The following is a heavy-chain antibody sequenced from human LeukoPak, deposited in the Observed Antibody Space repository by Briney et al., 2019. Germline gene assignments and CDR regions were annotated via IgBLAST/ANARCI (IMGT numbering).Heavy chain of an antibody. Sequence: SETLSLTCTVSGGSISSSSYYWGWIRQPPGKGLEWIGSIYYSGSTSYNPSLKSRVTISVDTSKNQFSLKLSSVTAADTAVYYCASLAARPLYYYMDVWGKGTTVTVSS. J-gene: IGHJ6*03. V-gene: IGHV4-39*07. CDR1: GGSISSSSYY. CDR3: ASLAARPLYYYMDV. CDR2: IYYSGST. D-gene: IGHD6-6*01.